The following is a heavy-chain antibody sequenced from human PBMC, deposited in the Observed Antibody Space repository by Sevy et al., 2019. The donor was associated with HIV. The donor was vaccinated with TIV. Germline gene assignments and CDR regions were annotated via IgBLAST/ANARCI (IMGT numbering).Heavy chain of an antibody. CDR1: GYTFTGYY. J-gene: IGHJ3*02. CDR2: INPNSGGT. V-gene: IGHV1-2*06. D-gene: IGHD5-12*01. CDR3: ARLLRGMATITGAFDI. Sequence: ASVKVSCKASGYTFTGYYMHWVRQAPGQGLEWMGRINPNSGGTNYAQKFQGRVTMTRDTSISTAYKELSRLGSDDTAVYYCARLLRGMATITGAFDIWGQGTMVTVSS.